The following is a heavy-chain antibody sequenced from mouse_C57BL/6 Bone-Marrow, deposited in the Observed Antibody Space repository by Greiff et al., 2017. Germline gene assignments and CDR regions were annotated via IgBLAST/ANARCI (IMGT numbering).Heavy chain of an antibody. CDR1: GYAFTNYL. CDR2: INPGSGGT. CDR3: ARIYYYGSRYFEV. J-gene: IGHJ1*03. Sequence: VQLQQSGAELVRPGTSVKVSCKASGYAFTNYLIEWVKQRPGQGLEWIGVINPGSGGTNYNEKFKGKATLTADKSSSTAYMQLSSLTSEDSAVYFCARIYYYGSRYFEVWGTGTTVTVSS. V-gene: IGHV1-54*01. D-gene: IGHD1-1*01.